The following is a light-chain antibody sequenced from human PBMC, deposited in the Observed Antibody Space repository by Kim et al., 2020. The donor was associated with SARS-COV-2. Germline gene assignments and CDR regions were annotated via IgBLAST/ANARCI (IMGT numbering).Light chain of an antibody. CDR2: DVS. CDR3: SSYTSSTTSYV. Sequence: QSIPISCTGTSSDVGGYNYVSWYQQPPGKAPKLMIYDVSKRPSGVSYRFSGSKSGNTASLTISGLQAEDEADYYCSSYTSSTTSYVFGTGTKVTVL. V-gene: IGLV2-14*04. CDR1: SSDVGGYNY. J-gene: IGLJ1*01.